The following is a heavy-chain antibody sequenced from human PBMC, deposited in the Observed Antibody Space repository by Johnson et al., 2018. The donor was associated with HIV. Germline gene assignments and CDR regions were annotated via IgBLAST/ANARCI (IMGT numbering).Heavy chain of an antibody. D-gene: IGHD2-21*02. CDR3: ARDRHCGGDCYTDDAFDI. J-gene: IGHJ3*02. Sequence: VQLVESGGGVVQPGRSLRLSCAASGFSFSSYGMHWVRQAPGKGLEWVANIKQDGSEKYYVDSVKGRFTISRDNAKNSLYLQMNSLRAEDTAVYYCARDRHCGGDCYTDDAFDIWGQGTMVIVSS. CDR1: GFSFSSYG. V-gene: IGHV3-7*01. CDR2: IKQDGSEK.